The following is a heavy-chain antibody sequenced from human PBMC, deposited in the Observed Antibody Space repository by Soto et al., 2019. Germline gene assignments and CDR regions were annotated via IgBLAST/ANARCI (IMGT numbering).Heavy chain of an antibody. CDR1: GFSLSTSGVG. D-gene: IGHD3-10*01. Sequence: QITLKESGPTLVKPTQTLTLTCSFSGFSLSTSGVGVGWIRQPPGKALEWLALIYWDDDKRYSPSLKSRLTITKDTSKNPVVLTMTNMDPVDTATYYCTHDSSSGVFDYWGQGTLVTVSS. J-gene: IGHJ4*02. CDR2: IYWDDDK. V-gene: IGHV2-5*02. CDR3: THDSSSGVFDY.